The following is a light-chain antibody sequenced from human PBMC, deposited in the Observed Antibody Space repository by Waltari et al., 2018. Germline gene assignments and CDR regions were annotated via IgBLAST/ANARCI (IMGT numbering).Light chain of an antibody. V-gene: IGLV1-44*01. J-gene: IGLJ3*02. CDR3: AVWDDSLNGQV. CDR1: TSNIGRNP. Sequence: QSVLTQPPSASGTPGQRVTMSCSGSTSNIGRNPVNWYQQLPGTAPKLLIYSNNQRPSGVPERLSGSKSGTSASLAISGLQSGDEADYYCAVWDDSLNGQVFGGGTKLTVL. CDR2: SNN.